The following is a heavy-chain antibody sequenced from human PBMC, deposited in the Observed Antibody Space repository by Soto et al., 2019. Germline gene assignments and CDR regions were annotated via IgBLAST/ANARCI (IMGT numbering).Heavy chain of an antibody. CDR3: ARHYDSSGYYIYYYYYGMDV. J-gene: IGHJ6*02. V-gene: IGHV5-10-1*01. D-gene: IGHD3-22*01. CDR2: FDPSDSYT. CDR1: GYSFTSYW. Sequence: GESLKISCKGSGYSFTSYWISWVRQMPGKGLEWMGRFDPSDSYTNYSPSFQGHVTISADKSISTAYLQWSSLKASDTAMYYCARHYDSSGYYIYYYYYGMDVWGQGTTVTVSS.